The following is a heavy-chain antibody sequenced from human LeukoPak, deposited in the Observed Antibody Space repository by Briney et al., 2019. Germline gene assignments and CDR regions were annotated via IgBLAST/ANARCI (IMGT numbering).Heavy chain of an antibody. CDR3: AKGNQKAARLFDY. CDR2: ISYDGNSK. J-gene: IGHJ4*02. V-gene: IGHV3-30-3*01. D-gene: IGHD6-6*01. CDR1: GFTFTSYS. Sequence: GGSLRLSCAASGFTFTSYSMHWVRQAPGKGLEWVALISYDGNSKYYADPVKGRFTISRDNSKNTLYLQMNSLRAEDTAVYYCAKGNQKAARLFDYWGQGTLVTVSS.